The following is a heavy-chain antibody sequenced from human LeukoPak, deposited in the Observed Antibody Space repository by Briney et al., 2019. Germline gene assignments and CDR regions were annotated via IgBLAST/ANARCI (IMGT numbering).Heavy chain of an antibody. D-gene: IGHD3-22*01. CDR2: ISAYNGNT. Sequence: ASVKVSCKASGYTFTTYGISWVRQAPGQGLEWMGWISAYNGNTNYAQKLQGRVTMTTDTSTSTAYMELRSLRSDDTAVYYCARELMDYYDSSGYGYWGQGTLVTVSS. J-gene: IGHJ4*02. CDR1: GYTFTTYG. V-gene: IGHV1-18*01. CDR3: ARELMDYYDSSGYGY.